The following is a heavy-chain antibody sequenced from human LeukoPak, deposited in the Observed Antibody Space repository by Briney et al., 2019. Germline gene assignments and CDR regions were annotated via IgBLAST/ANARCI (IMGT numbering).Heavy chain of an antibody. J-gene: IGHJ4*02. Sequence: PSETLSLTCAVYGGSFSGYYWSWIRQPPGKGLEWIGEINHSGSTNYNPSLESRVTISVDTSKNQFSLKLSSVTAADTAVYYCARGQGDYSRDYWGQGTLVTVSS. V-gene: IGHV4-34*01. CDR2: INHSGST. CDR3: ARGQGDYSRDY. D-gene: IGHD4-11*01. CDR1: GGSFSGYY.